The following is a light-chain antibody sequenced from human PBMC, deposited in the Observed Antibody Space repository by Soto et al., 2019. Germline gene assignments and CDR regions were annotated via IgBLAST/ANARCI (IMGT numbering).Light chain of an antibody. CDR2: DAS. Sequence: EIVLTQSPATLSLSPGERATLSCRASQSVSSDLAWYQQKPGQAPRLLIYDASNRATGIPARFSGSGSGTDFPLTISSLEPEDFAVYYCQQRSNWHPSLFTFGPGTKVDIK. J-gene: IGKJ3*01. V-gene: IGKV3-11*01. CDR3: QQRSNWHPSLFT. CDR1: QSVSSD.